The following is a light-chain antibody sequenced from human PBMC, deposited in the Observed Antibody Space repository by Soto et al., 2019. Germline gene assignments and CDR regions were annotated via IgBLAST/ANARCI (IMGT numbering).Light chain of an antibody. J-gene: IGLJ2*01. CDR3: SSYTSRSTEV. CDR1: SSDVGGYNY. V-gene: IGLV2-14*01. CDR2: EVS. Sequence: QSALTQPASVSGSPGQSITISCTGTSSDVGGYNYVSWFQQHPGKAPKLMIYEVSNRPSGVSNRFSGSKSGNTASLTISELQAEDEADYYCSSYTSRSTEVFGGGTKLTVL.